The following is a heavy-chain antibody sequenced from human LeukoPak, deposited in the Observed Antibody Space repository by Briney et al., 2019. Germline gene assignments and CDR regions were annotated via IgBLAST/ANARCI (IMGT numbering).Heavy chain of an antibody. Sequence: PGRSLRLSCAASGFTFSSYAMSWVRQAPGKGLEWVSGISGSGGSTYYADSVKGRFTISRDNSKKTLYLQMNSLRAEDTAVYYCAKQRGAIVGATSPYYFDYWGQGTLVTVSS. CDR2: ISGSGGST. J-gene: IGHJ4*02. CDR3: AKQRGAIVGATSPYYFDY. CDR1: GFTFSSYA. D-gene: IGHD1-26*01. V-gene: IGHV3-23*01.